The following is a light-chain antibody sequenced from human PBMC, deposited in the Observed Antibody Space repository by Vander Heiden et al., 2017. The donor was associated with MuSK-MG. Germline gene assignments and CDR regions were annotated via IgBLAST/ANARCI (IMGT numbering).Light chain of an antibody. J-gene: IGKJ5*01. CDR1: QSISSY. CDR2: AAS. V-gene: IGKV1-39*01. CDR3: QQSYSAPIT. Sequence: DTQKTQSTSSLSASVGDRVTITCRASQSISSYLNWYQQKPGKAPKFLIYAASSLQSGVPSRFSGSGSGTDFTLTISSLQPEDFATYYCQQSYSAPITFGQGTRLEIK.